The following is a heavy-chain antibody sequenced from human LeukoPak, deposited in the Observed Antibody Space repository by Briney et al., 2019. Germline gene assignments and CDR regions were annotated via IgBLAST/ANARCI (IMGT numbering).Heavy chain of an antibody. CDR2: MYYSGST. D-gene: IGHD3-22*01. J-gene: IGHJ5*02. CDR3: ARPYYYDSRIDP. Sequence: SETLSLTCTVSGGSIISGDYYWSWIRQPPGKGLEWLAYMYYSGSTYYNPPLKSRVTTSADTSKNQLSLKLSSVTAADTAVYYCARPYYYDSRIDPWGQGILVTVSS. CDR1: GGSIISGDYY. V-gene: IGHV4-30-4*01.